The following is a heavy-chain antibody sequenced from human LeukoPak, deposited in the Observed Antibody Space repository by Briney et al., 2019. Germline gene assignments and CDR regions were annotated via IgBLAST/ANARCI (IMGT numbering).Heavy chain of an antibody. CDR3: ASPKSDY. CDR2: IYHSAST. J-gene: IGHJ4*02. CDR1: GGSISSNIW. V-gene: IGHV4-4*02. Sequence: PSETLSLTCAVSGGSISSNIWWSWVRQPPGKGLEWIGEIYHSASTNYNPSLKSRVSMSVDKSKNQFSLKVTSVTAADTAVYYCASPKSDYWGQGILVTVSP.